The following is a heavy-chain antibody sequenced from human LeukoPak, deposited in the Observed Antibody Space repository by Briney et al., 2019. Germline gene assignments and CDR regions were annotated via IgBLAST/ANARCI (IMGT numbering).Heavy chain of an antibody. J-gene: IGHJ4*02. CDR1: GGSISSSSYY. CDR3: ARSPRAYCGGDCYSGSFDY. V-gene: IGHV4-39*07. Sequence: SETLSLTCTVSGGSISSSSYYWGWIRQPPGKGLEWIGSIYYSGSTYYNPSLKGRVTISVDTSKNQFSLKLSSVTAADTAVYYCARSPRAYCGGDCYSGSFDYWGQGTLVTVSS. CDR2: IYYSGST. D-gene: IGHD2-21*02.